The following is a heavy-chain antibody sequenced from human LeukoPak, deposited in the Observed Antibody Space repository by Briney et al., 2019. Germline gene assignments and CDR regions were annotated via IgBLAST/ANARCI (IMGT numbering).Heavy chain of an antibody. V-gene: IGHV1-2*02. J-gene: IGHJ5*02. D-gene: IGHD3-10*01. CDR2: INPNSGGT. CDR3: AKDLMRDRWFGES. Sequence: GASVKVSCKASGYTFTGYYMHWVGQAPGQGREWMGWINPNSGGTNYAQKFQGRVTMTRDTSISTAYMELSRLRSDDTAVYYCAKDLMRDRWFGESWGQGTLVTVSS. CDR1: GYTFTGYY.